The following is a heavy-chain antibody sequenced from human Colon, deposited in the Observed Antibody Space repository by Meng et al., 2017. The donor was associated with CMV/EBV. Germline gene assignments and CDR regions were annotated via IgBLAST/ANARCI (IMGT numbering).Heavy chain of an antibody. CDR1: GFTFRTFA. J-gene: IGHJ4*02. V-gene: IGHV3-23*01. Sequence: GGSLRLSCAASGFTFRTFAMGWVRQAPGKGLEWVSSISGSETSTYYSDSVKGRFTISRDTSKNTLYMQMNSLRAEDTAVYYCARDLGYCSSTSCYEDYWGQGTLVTVSS. CDR2: ISGSETST. D-gene: IGHD2-2*01. CDR3: ARDLGYCSSTSCYEDY.